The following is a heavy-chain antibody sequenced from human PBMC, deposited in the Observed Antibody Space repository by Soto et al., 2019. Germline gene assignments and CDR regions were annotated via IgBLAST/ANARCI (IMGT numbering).Heavy chain of an antibody. CDR1: GGSVSSGSYY. CDR3: ASIVAAGWFDP. J-gene: IGHJ5*02. D-gene: IGHD5-12*01. V-gene: IGHV4-61*01. CDR2: IYYSGST. Sequence: QVQLQESGPGLVKPSETLSLTCTVSGGSVSSGSYYWSWIRQPPGKGLEWIGYIYYSGSTNYNPSLKRRVTISVDTSKNQFSLKLSSVTAADTAVYYCASIVAAGWFDPWGQGTLVTVSS.